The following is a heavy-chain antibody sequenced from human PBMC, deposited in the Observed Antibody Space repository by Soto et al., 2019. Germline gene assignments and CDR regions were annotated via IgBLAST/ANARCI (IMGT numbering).Heavy chain of an antibody. CDR2: IIPIFGTA. Sequence: QVQLVQSGAEVKKPGSSVKVSCKASGGTFSSYAISWVRQAPGQGLEWMGGIIPIFGTANYAQKFQGRVTITADESTSSAYMELSSLRYEDTAVYYCARDHHPELRFDPWGQGSLVTVSS. CDR1: GGTFSSYA. CDR3: ARDHHPELRFDP. D-gene: IGHD1-1*01. J-gene: IGHJ5*02. V-gene: IGHV1-69*01.